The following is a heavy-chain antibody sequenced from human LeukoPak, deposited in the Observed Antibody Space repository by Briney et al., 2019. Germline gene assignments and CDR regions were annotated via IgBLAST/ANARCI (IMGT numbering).Heavy chain of an antibody. J-gene: IGHJ4*02. V-gene: IGHV3-23*01. CDR2: ISGSGGST. CDR1: GFTFSSYA. CDR3: ARETGGYFDY. Sequence: GGSLRLSCAASGFTFSSYAMSWVRQAPGKGLEWVSAISGSGGSTYYADSVKGRFTISRDNAKNSLYLQMNSLRAEDTAVYYCARETGGYFDYWGQGTLVTVSS. D-gene: IGHD7-27*01.